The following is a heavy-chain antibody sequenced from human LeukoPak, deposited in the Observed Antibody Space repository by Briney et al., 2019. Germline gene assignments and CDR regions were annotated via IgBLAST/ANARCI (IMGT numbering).Heavy chain of an antibody. V-gene: IGHV3-74*01. CDR3: ARTYDFWSGSQYYFDS. CDR2: IKTDGVTT. D-gene: IGHD3-3*01. Sequence: GGSLRLSCAASGFTLTNYWMHWVRQAPGKGLVWVSRIKTDGVTTNYADSVKGRFTISRDNAKNTLYLQMNSLRAEDTAVYYCARTYDFWSGSQYYFDSWGQGTLVTVSS. CDR1: GFTLTNYW. J-gene: IGHJ4*02.